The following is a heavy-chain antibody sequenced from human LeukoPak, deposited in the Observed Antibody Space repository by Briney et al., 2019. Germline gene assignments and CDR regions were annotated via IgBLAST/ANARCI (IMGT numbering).Heavy chain of an antibody. CDR2: IWYDGSNK. V-gene: IGHV3-33*06. CDR3: AKDGTYYYDSSGYYFVY. CDR1: GFTFSSYG. J-gene: IGHJ4*02. Sequence: GGSLRLSCAASGFTFSSYGMHWVRQAPGKGLEWVAVIWYDGSNKYYADSVKGRFTISRDNSKNTLYLQMNSLRAEDTAVYYCAKDGTYYYDSSGYYFVYWGQGTLVTVSS. D-gene: IGHD3-22*01.